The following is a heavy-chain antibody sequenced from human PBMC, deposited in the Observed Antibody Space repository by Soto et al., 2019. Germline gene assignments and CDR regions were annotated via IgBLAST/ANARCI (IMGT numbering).Heavy chain of an antibody. CDR1: GFTFSSYS. J-gene: IGHJ3*02. CDR2: ISSSSSYI. D-gene: IGHD3-22*01. V-gene: IGHV3-21*01. CDR3: ARDPDYYYDSSGYQPGAFDI. Sequence: GGSLRLSCAASGFTFSSYSMNWVRQAPGKGLEWVSSISSSSSYIYYADSVKGRFTISRDNAKNSLYLQMNSLRAEDTAVYYCARDPDYYYDSSGYQPGAFDIWGQGTIVTVPS.